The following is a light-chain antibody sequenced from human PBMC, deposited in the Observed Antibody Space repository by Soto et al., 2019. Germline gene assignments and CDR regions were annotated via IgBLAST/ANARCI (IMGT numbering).Light chain of an antibody. J-gene: IGKJ1*01. Sequence: DIQMTQSPSTLSASVGDTVTINCRASQNINNWLAWYQQKPGKAPKLLIYEASNLEGGVPRRFSGSGSETDFTPTISSLQPDDFATDFCQQYSGPWTFGQGTKVEIK. V-gene: IGKV1-5*03. CDR1: QNINNW. CDR3: QQYSGPWT. CDR2: EAS.